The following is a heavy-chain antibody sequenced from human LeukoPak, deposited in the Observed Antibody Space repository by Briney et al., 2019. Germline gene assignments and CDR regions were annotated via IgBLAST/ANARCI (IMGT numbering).Heavy chain of an antibody. CDR2: IYYSGST. V-gene: IGHV4-61*08. D-gene: IGHD6-13*01. Sequence: PSETLSLTCTVSGGSISSGDYYWSWIRQPPGKGLEWIGYIYYSGSTNYNPSLKSRVTISVDTSKNQFSLKLSSVTAADTAVYYCARVRRWAIAAAGTEWFDPWGQGTLVTVSS. CDR3: ARVRRWAIAAAGTEWFDP. J-gene: IGHJ5*02. CDR1: GGSISSGDYY.